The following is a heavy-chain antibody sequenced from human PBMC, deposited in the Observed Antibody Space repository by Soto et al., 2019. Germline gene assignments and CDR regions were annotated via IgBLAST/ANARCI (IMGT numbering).Heavy chain of an antibody. V-gene: IGHV4-59*08. CDR3: ARHSPDFDWLSQFDY. CDR1: GGSISSYY. CDR2: IFYFGST. D-gene: IGHD3-9*01. J-gene: IGHJ4*02. Sequence: PSETLSLTCTVCGGSISSYYWSWIRQTQGKGLEWIGYIFYFGSTNYNPSLKSRVTLSIDTSKNQLSLKLSSVTAADTAVYYCARHSPDFDWLSQFDYWGQGTLVTVSS.